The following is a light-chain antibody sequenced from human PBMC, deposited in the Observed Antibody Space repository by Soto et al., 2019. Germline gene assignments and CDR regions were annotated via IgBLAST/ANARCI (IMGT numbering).Light chain of an antibody. Sequence: DIQMTQSPSSVSASVGYRVTITCRASERINTYLAWYQQQPGEAPKLLIYAASSLQSGVPSRFSGSGSGTEFTLTISSLQPDDFATYYCQHYNSYSEAFGQGTKVDIK. V-gene: IGKV1D-16*01. CDR3: QHYNSYSEA. J-gene: IGKJ1*01. CDR2: AAS. CDR1: ERINTY.